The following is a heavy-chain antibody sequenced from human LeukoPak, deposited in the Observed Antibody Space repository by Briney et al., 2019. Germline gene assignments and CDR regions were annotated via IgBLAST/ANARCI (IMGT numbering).Heavy chain of an antibody. D-gene: IGHD2-15*01. CDR2: MNPNSGNT. J-gene: IGHJ4*02. CDR1: GYTFTSYD. CDR3: ARQYGYCRGGSCPI. Sequence: ASVKVSCKASGYTFTSYDINWVRQATGQGLEWMGWMNPNSGNTGYAQKFQGRVTMTRNTSISTAYMELSSLRSEDTAVYYCARQYGYCRGGSCPIWGQGTLVTVSS. V-gene: IGHV1-8*01.